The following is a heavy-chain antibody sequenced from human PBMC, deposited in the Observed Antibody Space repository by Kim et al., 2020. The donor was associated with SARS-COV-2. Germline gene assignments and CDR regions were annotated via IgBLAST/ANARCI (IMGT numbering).Heavy chain of an antibody. CDR2: MNPNSGNT. D-gene: IGHD2-15*01. J-gene: IGHJ3*02. V-gene: IGHV1-8*01. Sequence: ASVKVSCKASGYTFTSYDINWVRQATGQGLEWMGWMNPNSGNTGYAQKFQGRVTMTRNTSISTAYMELSSLRSEDTAVYYCARAPMGYCSGGSCPTSPRDAFDIWGQGTMVTVSS. CDR1: GYTFTSYD. CDR3: ARAPMGYCSGGSCPTSPRDAFDI.